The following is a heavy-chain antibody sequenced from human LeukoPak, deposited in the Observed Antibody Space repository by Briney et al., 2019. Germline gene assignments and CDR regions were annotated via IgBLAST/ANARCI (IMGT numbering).Heavy chain of an antibody. CDR3: ARVADGDKYGGRDY. V-gene: IGHV3-30*04. J-gene: IGHJ4*02. CDR1: GFTFSSYA. D-gene: IGHD5-24*01. Sequence: GGSLRLSCAASGFTFSSYAMHWVRQAPGKGLEWVAVISYDGSNKYYADSVKGRFTISRDNAKDTLYLQMNSLRVEDTAVYYCARVADGDKYGGRDYWGQGALVIVSS. CDR2: ISYDGSNK.